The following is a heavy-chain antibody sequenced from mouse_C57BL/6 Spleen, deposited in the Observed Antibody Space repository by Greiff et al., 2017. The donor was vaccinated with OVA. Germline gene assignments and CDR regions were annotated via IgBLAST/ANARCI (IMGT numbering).Heavy chain of an antibody. CDR3: ARYIDRVTTSPYYYAMDY. J-gene: IGHJ4*01. CDR1: GFTFTDYY. V-gene: IGHV7-3*01. CDR2: IRNTANGYTT. D-gene: IGHD2-2*01. Sequence: EVKLVESGGGLVQPGGSLSLSCAASGFTFTDYYMSWVRQPPGKALEWLGFIRNTANGYTTEYSASVKGRFTISRDNYQSILYLQMNALRAEDSATYYYARYIDRVTTSPYYYAMDYWGQGTSVTVSS.